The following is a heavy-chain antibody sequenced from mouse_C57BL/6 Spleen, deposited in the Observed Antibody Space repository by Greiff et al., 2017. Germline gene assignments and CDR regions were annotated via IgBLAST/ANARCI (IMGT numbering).Heavy chain of an antibody. CDR3: ARDEGQYYFDY. Sequence: EVQLVESGRGLVKPGGSLTLSCAASGFTFSSYAMSWVRQTPAKRLVWVASFSNGGCCTYYQDNVKCRFTISRDKAKNNLYLQMSHLKSEDTAMYYCARDEGQYYFDYWGQGTTLTVSS. CDR1: GFTFSSYA. V-gene: IGHV5-4*01. J-gene: IGHJ2*01. CDR2: FSNGGCCT. D-gene: IGHD3-3*01.